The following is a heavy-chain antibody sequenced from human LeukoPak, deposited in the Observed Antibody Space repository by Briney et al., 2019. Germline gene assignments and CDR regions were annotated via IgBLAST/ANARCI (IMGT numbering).Heavy chain of an antibody. CDR2: ILSDGNNK. J-gene: IGHJ4*02. CDR1: GFSFSSQA. D-gene: IGHD1-26*01. CDR3: ARLRSTDDY. Sequence: PGGSLRLSCAASGFSFSSQAMHWVRQAPGKGLEWLGFILSDGNNKYYAESVKGRFTISRDNSRNTVYLQMDSLRDEDTAVYYCARLRSTDDYWGQGTLVTV. V-gene: IGHV3-30*04.